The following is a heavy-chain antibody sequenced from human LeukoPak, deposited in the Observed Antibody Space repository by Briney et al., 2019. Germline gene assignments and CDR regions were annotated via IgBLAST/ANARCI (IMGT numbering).Heavy chain of an antibody. Sequence: PSQTLSLTCTVSGGSISSGSYYWSWMRQPAGQGLEWIGRIYTSGSTNYNPSLKSRVTMSVDTSKNQFFLKLNSVTAADTAVYYCMREGPSWGLLWGQGALVTVSS. J-gene: IGHJ4*02. D-gene: IGHD7-27*01. CDR1: GGSISSGSYY. CDR2: IYTSGST. V-gene: IGHV4-61*02. CDR3: MREGPSWGLL.